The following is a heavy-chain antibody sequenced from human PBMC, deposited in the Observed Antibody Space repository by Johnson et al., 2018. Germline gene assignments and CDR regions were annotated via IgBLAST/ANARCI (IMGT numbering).Heavy chain of an antibody. CDR1: GFTFNKYS. Sequence: EVQLVESGGGLVQPGGSLRLACAASGFTFNKYSMNWVRQVPGKGLEWVSYISSSSSTIYYADSVKGRFAISRDNAKNSLYIHMNSLRDEDTAVYYCAPIRFDIGIGYFDPWGQGTLVTVSA. J-gene: IGHJ5*02. D-gene: IGHD2-21*01. CDR3: APIRFDIGIGYFDP. CDR2: ISSSSSTI. V-gene: IGHV3-48*02.